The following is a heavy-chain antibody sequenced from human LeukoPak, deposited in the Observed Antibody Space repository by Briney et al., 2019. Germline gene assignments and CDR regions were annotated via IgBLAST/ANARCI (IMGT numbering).Heavy chain of an antibody. CDR1: GFTFSSYE. V-gene: IGHV3-48*03. J-gene: IGHJ3*02. CDR2: ISGSGTTK. Sequence: AGGSLRLSCVASGFTFSSYEMNWVRQAPGKGLEWVSYISGSGTTKYYADSVKGRFTISRDNAKNSLYLQMNSLRAEDTAVYFCAREGVRGSQALDAFDIWGQGTMVTVSS. D-gene: IGHD3-10*01. CDR3: AREGVRGSQALDAFDI.